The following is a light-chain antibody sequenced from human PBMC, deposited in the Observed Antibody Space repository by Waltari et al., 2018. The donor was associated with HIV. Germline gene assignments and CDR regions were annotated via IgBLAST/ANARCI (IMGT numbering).Light chain of an antibody. Sequence: DIQMTQSPSTLSASLRDRVTITCRASKSINVWLAWYQQKPGKAPKLLMYGVSNLETGVPSRFSGSGSGTEFTLTIGSLQPDDFATYYCQQYDSYPFTFGPGTKVDIK. CDR1: KSINVW. CDR2: GVS. V-gene: IGKV1-5*03. J-gene: IGKJ3*01. CDR3: QQYDSYPFT.